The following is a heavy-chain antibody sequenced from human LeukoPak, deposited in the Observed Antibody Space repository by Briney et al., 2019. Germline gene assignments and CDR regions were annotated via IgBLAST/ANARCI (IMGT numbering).Heavy chain of an antibody. V-gene: IGHV1-3*01. J-gene: IGHJ4*02. CDR1: GYTFASYT. CDR2: INGDNGNT. CDR3: ARDPAVDTAMVTLDY. Sequence: ASVNVSCKASGYTFASYTMHWVRQAPGQGLEWMGWINGDNGNTKYSQKFQGRVTIIRDTSASTAYMELSSLRSEDTAVYYCARDPAVDTAMVTLDYWGQGTPVTVSS. D-gene: IGHD5-18*01.